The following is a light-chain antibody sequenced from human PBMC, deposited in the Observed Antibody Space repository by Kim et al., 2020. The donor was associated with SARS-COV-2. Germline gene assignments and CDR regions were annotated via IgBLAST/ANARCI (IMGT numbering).Light chain of an antibody. Sequence: SYELTQPPSVSVAPEKTATITCGGDNIGRQNVHWYQQRLGQAPLLVIYYNTERPSGIPERFSGSNTGDTATLTISRVEAGDEADYYCQVWDERSDQCVFG. CDR1: NIGRQN. J-gene: IGLJ6*01. CDR2: YNT. CDR3: QVWDERSDQCV. V-gene: IGLV3-21*01.